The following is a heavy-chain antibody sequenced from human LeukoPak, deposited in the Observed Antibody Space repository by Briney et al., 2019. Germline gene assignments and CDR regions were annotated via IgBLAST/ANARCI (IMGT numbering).Heavy chain of an antibody. V-gene: IGHV4-4*07. CDR2: IYSSGST. J-gene: IGHJ4*02. D-gene: IGHD6-19*01. CDR3: ARHQEQWLGTGTYYFDY. CDR1: GGSISSYY. Sequence: SETLSLTCTVSGGSISSYYWSWIRQPAGKGLEWIGRIYSSGSTYYNPSLKSRVTISVDTSKNQFSLKLSSVTAADTAVYYCARHQEQWLGTGTYYFDYWGQGTLVTVSS.